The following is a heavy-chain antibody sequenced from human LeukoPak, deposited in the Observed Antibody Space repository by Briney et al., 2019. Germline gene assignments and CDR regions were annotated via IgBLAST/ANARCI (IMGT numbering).Heavy chain of an antibody. V-gene: IGHV1-2*02. CDR1: GYTFTGYY. Sequence: ASVTVSCKASGYTFTGYYMDWVRQAPGQGLEWMGWINPNTGGTNYAQKFQGRVTMTRDTSISTGYMELSRLRSDDTAVYCCAREVAGTRGWFDPWGQGTLVTVSP. J-gene: IGHJ5*02. CDR2: INPNTGGT. CDR3: AREVAGTRGWFDP. D-gene: IGHD6-19*01.